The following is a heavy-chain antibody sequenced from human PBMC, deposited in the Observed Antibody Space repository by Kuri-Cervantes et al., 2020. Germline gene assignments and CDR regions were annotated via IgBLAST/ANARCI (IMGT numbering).Heavy chain of an antibody. CDR2: IWYDGSNK. CDR3: ARDLYSYGPWGYYGMDV. CDR1: GFTFSSYG. D-gene: IGHD5-18*01. Sequence: GGSLRLSCAASGFTFSSYGVHWVRQAPGKGLEWVAVIWYDGSNKYYADSVKGRFTISRDNSKNTLYLQMNSLRAEDTAVYYCARDLYSYGPWGYYGMDVWGQGTTVTVSS. V-gene: IGHV3-33*08. J-gene: IGHJ6*02.